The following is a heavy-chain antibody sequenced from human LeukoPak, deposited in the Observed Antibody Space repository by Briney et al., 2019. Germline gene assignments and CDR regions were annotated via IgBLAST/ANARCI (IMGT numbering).Heavy chain of an antibody. CDR2: ISRSGDTI. J-gene: IGHJ4*02. CDR1: GFTFSPFG. D-gene: IGHD3-10*01. CDR3: ARDYASDY. Sequence: PGGSLRLSCAASGFTFSPFGMIWVRQAPGKGLEWVSYISRSGDTIYFADSVKGRFTISRDNAKNSLYLQMSSLRAEDTAVYYCARDYASDYWGQGTLVTVSS. V-gene: IGHV3-48*03.